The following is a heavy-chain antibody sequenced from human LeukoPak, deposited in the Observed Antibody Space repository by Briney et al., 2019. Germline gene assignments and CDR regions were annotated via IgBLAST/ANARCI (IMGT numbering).Heavy chain of an antibody. D-gene: IGHD4-17*01. CDR3: ARVRDYVFDY. CDR1: GYTFTSYD. CDR2: INPNSGGT. J-gene: IGHJ4*02. Sequence: GASVKVSCKASGYTFTSYDINWVRQAPGQGLEWMGWINPNSGGTNYAQKFQGRVTMTRDTSIGTAYMELSRLRSDDTAVYYCARVRDYVFDYWGQGTLVTVSS. V-gene: IGHV1-2*02.